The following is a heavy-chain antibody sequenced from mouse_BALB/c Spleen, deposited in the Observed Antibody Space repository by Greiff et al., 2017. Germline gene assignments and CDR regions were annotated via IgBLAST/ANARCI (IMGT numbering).Heavy chain of an antibody. CDR1: GFTFSSYA. D-gene: IGHD4-1*01. Sequence: EVKLVESGGGLVKPGGSLKLSCAASGFTFSSYAMSWVRQSPEKRLEWVAEISSGGSYTYYPDTVTGRFTISRDNAKNTLYLEMSSLRSEDTAMYYCARSGRGDYFDYWGQGTTLTVSS. J-gene: IGHJ2*01. CDR3: ARSGRGDYFDY. CDR2: ISSGGSYT. V-gene: IGHV5-9-4*01.